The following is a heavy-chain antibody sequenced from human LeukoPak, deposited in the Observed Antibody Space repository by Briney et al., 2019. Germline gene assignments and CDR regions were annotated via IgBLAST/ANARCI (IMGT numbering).Heavy chain of an antibody. CDR2: INPDGRDT. J-gene: IGHJ1*01. CDR3: TSWGDTTAEYFQR. Sequence: SGGSLRLSCVVSGFTFNRCWMNWVRQAPGKGLEWVAHINPDGRDTYYVDSVKGRFTTSRDNAQNSMYLQMNSLRVEDTAVYYCTSWGDTTAEYFQRWGQGTLVTVSS. CDR1: GFTFNRCW. D-gene: IGHD2-21*02. V-gene: IGHV3-7*01.